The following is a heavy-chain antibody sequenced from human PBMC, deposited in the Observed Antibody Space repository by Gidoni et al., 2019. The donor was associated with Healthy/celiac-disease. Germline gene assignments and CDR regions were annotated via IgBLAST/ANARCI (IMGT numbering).Heavy chain of an antibody. CDR3: AKAVLQLWSSPFDY. J-gene: IGHJ4*02. V-gene: IGHV3-23*01. D-gene: IGHD5-18*01. CDR1: GVTFSSYA. Sequence: EVQLLESGGGLVQPGGSLRLPCAASGVTFSSYAMSWVRQAPGKGLEWVSAISGSGGSTYYADSVKGRFTISRENSKNTLYLQMNSLRAEDTAVYYCAKAVLQLWSSPFDYWGQGTLVTVSS. CDR2: ISGSGGST.